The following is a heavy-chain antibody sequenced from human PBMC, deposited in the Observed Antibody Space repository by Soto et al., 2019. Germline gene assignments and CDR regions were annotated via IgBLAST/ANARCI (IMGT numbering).Heavy chain of an antibody. J-gene: IGHJ6*03. CDR2: IYYSGST. CDR3: ARHDYSNSDTRNYYYYYYMDV. Sequence: ASETLSLTCTVSGGSISSSSYYWGWIRQPPGKGLEWIGSIYYSGSTYYNPSLKSRVTISVDTSKNQFSLKLSSVTAADTAVYYCARHDYSNSDTRNYYYYYYMDVWGKGTTVTVSS. V-gene: IGHV4-39*01. D-gene: IGHD4-4*01. CDR1: GGSISSSSYY.